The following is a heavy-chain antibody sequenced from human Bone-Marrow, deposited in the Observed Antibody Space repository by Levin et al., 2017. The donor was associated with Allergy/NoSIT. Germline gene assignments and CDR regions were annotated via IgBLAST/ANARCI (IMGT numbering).Heavy chain of an antibody. J-gene: IGHJ5*02. CDR1: GGSIRSSY. V-gene: IGHV4-59*08. CDR3: ARQGLGIAVAGTFDP. CDR2: IYYTGST. D-gene: IGHD6-19*01. Sequence: SQTLSLTCTVSGGSIRSSYWSWLRQSPGKGLEWIGYIYYTGSTDYNPSLKSRVTLSVDTSKNQFSLKLRSVTAADTAVYYCARQGLGIAVAGTFDPWGQGTLVTVSS.